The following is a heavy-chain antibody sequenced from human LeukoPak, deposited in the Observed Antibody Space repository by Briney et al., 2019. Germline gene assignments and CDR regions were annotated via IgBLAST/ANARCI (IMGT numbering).Heavy chain of an antibody. D-gene: IGHD3-22*01. CDR3: ARGLFLSGYLDAFDI. J-gene: IGHJ3*02. V-gene: IGHV3-30*14. CDR2: ISYDGSNK. CDR1: GFTFSSYA. Sequence: GGSLRLSCAASGFTFSSYAMHWVRQAPGKGLEWVAVISYDGSNKYYADSVKGRCTISRDNLKNVLYLQMNSLKVEDTALYYCARGLFLSGYLDAFDIWGQGTVVTVSS.